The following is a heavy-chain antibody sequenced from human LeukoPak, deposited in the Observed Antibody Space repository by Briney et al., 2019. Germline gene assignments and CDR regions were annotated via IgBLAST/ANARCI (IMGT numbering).Heavy chain of an antibody. J-gene: IGHJ4*02. Sequence: SETLSLTCTVSGGSISRGGYYWSWSRQHPGKGLEWIGYIYYSGSTYYNPSLKSRVTISGDTSKKQFSLKLSSVTAADTAVYYCARALVSSGYRTPVIDYWGQGTLVTVSS. V-gene: IGHV4-31*03. CDR2: IYYSGST. CDR1: GGSISRGGYY. D-gene: IGHD3-22*01. CDR3: ARALVSSGYRTPVIDY.